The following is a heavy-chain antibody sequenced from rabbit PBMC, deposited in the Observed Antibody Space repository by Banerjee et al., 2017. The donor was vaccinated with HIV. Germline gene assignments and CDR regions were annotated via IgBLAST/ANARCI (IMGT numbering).Heavy chain of an antibody. J-gene: IGHJ2*01. CDR2: IAASSGST. V-gene: IGHV1S40*01. CDR1: GIDFSSSYY. CDR3: ARHGNAFDP. D-gene: IGHD3-1*01. Sequence: QSLEESGGDLVKPGASLTLTCKASGIDFSSSYYMCWVRQAPGKGLEWIACIAASSGSTAYASWAKGRFTISKPSSTTVTLQMTSLTAADTATYFCARHGNAFDPWGQGTLVTVS.